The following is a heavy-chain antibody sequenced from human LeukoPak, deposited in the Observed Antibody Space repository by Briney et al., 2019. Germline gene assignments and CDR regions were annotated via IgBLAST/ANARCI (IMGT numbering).Heavy chain of an antibody. V-gene: IGHV3-23*01. CDR1: GFTFSSYA. CDR2: ISASGVTT. J-gene: IGHJ4*02. CDR3: AKQSAGSAAWYSLHYDF. D-gene: IGHD6-13*01. Sequence: GGSLRLSCAVSGFTFSSYAMSWVRQAPGKGLEWVSAISASGVTTHYADSVKGRFTISRDNSKDTLYLQMNGLRAEDTAVYFCAKQSAGSAAWYSLHYDFWGQGTLVTVSS.